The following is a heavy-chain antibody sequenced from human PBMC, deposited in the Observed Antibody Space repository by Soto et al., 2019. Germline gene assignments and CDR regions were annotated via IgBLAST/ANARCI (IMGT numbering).Heavy chain of an antibody. J-gene: IGHJ4*02. CDR2: IYPGDHET. Sequence: PGESLKLSCQCSGYTFSNFWIGWVRQLPGQGLEWMGIIYPGDHETRYSPSFRGKVTISADKSINTAYLQWNGLEASDTAFYFCARSPRSSPYFDYWGQGALVTVSS. CDR1: GYTFSNFW. V-gene: IGHV5-51*01. CDR3: ARSPRSSPYFDY. D-gene: IGHD6-13*01.